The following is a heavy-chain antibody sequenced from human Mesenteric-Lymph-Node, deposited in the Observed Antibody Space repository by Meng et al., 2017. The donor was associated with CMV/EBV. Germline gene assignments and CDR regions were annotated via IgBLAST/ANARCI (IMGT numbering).Heavy chain of an antibody. J-gene: IGHJ6*02. CDR1: GFTFSSYG. CDR2: IRYDGSNK. CDR3: ARTLYYDILTGYYAPYYYYGMDV. D-gene: IGHD3-9*01. Sequence: GGSLRLSCAASGFTFSSYGMHWVRQAPGKGLEWVAFIRYDGSNKYYADSVKGRFTISRDNAKNSVYLQMNSLRAEDTAVYYCARTLYYDILTGYYAPYYYYGMDVWGQGTTVTVSS. V-gene: IGHV3-30*02.